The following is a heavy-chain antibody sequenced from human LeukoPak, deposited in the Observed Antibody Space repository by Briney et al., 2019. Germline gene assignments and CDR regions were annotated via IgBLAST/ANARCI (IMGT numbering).Heavy chain of an antibody. Sequence: SETLSLPCTVSGVSISYYYWSWIRQPPGKGLEWIGYIHYSGDTIYNPSLKSRVTISVDPSKNQFSLKLRSVTPADTAVYYCATTGPEQLVDYWGQGTLVTVSS. CDR3: ATTGPEQLVDY. CDR2: IHYSGDT. J-gene: IGHJ4*02. CDR1: GVSISYYY. D-gene: IGHD6-13*01. V-gene: IGHV4-59*08.